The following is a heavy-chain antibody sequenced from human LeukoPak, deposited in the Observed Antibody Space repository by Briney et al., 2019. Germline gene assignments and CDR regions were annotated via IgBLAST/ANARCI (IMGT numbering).Heavy chain of an antibody. CDR1: GYTLTELS. CDR3: ATDSKRITMIVVVPRLYGMDV. V-gene: IGHV1-24*01. Sequence: ASVKVSCKVSGYTLTELSTHWVRQAPGKGLEWMGGFDPEDGETIYAQKFQGRVTMTEDTSTDTAYMELSSLRSEDTAVYYCATDSKRITMIVVVPRLYGMDVWGQGTTVTVSS. D-gene: IGHD3-22*01. CDR2: FDPEDGET. J-gene: IGHJ6*02.